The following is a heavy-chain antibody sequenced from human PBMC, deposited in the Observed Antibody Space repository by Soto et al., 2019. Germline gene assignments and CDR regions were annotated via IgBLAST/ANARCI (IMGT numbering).Heavy chain of an antibody. J-gene: IGHJ5*02. CDR1: GFIFDDFS. Sequence: EVQLVESGGVVVQPGGSLRLSCDASGFIFDDFSMHWVRQAPGKGLEWVSLIGRDGINTYYADSVKGRFTISRDNSKNSLHLQMNRLTTKDTALYYCAKECGDPSWASYESWGQGTLVTVSS. V-gene: IGHV3-43*01. CDR2: IGRDGINT. D-gene: IGHD2-2*01. CDR3: AKECGDPSWASYES.